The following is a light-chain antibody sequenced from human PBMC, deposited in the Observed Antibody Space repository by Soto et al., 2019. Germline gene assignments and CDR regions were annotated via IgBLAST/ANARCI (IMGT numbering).Light chain of an antibody. V-gene: IGKV3-20*01. CDR1: QSVTSNY. CDR2: GIS. Sequence: EIVLTQSPGTLSLSPGDRATLSCRASQSVTSNYLAWYQQKPGQAPRLLIYGISSRATGIPDRFSGSGSGTDFTLTISRLEPEDFGVYYCQQYASSPRYSFGQGTKLEIK. CDR3: QQYASSPRYS. J-gene: IGKJ2*03.